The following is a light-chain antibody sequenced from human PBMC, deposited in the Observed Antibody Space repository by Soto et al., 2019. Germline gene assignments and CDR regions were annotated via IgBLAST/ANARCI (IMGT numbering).Light chain of an antibody. Sequence: QSVLSQPPGGSETPGQRVTISCSGSSSNVGSNPVNWYQQFPGTAPKLLMYDNNQRPSGVPDRFSGSKSGTSASLAISGLQSEDEAEYFCATWDDSLNGFYVFGTGTKLTLL. V-gene: IGLV1-44*01. J-gene: IGLJ1*01. CDR3: ATWDDSLNGFYV. CDR2: DNN. CDR1: SSNVGSNP.